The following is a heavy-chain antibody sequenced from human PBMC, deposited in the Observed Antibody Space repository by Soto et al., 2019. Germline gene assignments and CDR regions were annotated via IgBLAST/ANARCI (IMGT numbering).Heavy chain of an antibody. CDR3: ARAGGSGWSGEWFDP. CDR2: IWYDGSNK. V-gene: IGHV3-33*01. J-gene: IGHJ5*02. Sequence: QVQLVESGGGVVQPGRSLRLSCAASGFTFSSYGMHWVRQAPGKGLEWVAVIWYDGSNKYYADSVKGRFTISRDNSKNTLYLQMNSLRAEDTAVYYCARAGGSGWSGEWFDPWGQGPLVTVSS. CDR1: GFTFSSYG. D-gene: IGHD6-19*01.